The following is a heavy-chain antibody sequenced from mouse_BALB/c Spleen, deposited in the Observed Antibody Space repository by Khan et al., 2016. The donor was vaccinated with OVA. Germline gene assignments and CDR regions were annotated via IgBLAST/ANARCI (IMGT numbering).Heavy chain of an antibody. CDR2: ISTGDTT. CDR3: ARDYWFVF. Sequence: VQLKESGGGLVKPGGSLKVSCAASGFTFSNYAMSWVRQTPEKRLEWVASISTGDTTYYPDSVKGRITISRDNARNILYLQMSSLRSDDTAMYYCARDYWFVFWGQGTLGTVSA. J-gene: IGHJ3*01. V-gene: IGHV5-6-5*01. CDR1: GFTFSNYA.